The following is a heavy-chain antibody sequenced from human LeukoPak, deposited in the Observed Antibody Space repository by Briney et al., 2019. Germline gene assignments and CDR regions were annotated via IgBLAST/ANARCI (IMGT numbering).Heavy chain of an antibody. J-gene: IGHJ6*02. Sequence: PGGSLRLSCAASGFTFDDYAMHWVRHAPGKGLEWVSGISWNSGSIGYADSVKGRFTISRDNAKNSLYLQMNSLRAEDTALYYCAKGLEGYYYYGMDVWGQGTTVTVSS. CDR2: ISWNSGSI. V-gene: IGHV3-9*01. CDR1: GFTFDDYA. CDR3: AKGLEGYYYYGMDV.